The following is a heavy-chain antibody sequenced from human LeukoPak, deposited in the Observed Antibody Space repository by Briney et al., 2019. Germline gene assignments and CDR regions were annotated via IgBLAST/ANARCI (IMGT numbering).Heavy chain of an antibody. CDR2: IKQDGSEK. J-gene: IGHJ4*02. CDR1: GFTFSSYW. D-gene: IGHD6-19*01. Sequence: GGSLRLSCAASGFTFSSYWMSWVRQAPGKGLESVANIKQDGSEKYYVDSVKGRFTISRDNAKNSLYLQMNSLRAEDTAVYYCARDRGYSSGWYVYWGQGTLVTVSS. CDR3: ARDRGYSSGWYVY. V-gene: IGHV3-7*03.